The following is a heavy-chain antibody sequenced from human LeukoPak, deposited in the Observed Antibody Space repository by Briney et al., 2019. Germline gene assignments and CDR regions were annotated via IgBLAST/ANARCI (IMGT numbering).Heavy chain of an antibody. CDR2: ISGSSSYI. CDR1: GFIFSSYW. Sequence: GGSLRLSCAASGFIFSSYWMHWVRQAPGKGLEWVSSISGSSSYIYSADSVKGRFTISRDNAKNSLYLQMNSLRAEDTAVYYCARESTVTTIDYWGQGTLVTVSS. CDR3: ARESTVTTIDY. J-gene: IGHJ4*02. V-gene: IGHV3-21*01. D-gene: IGHD4-17*01.